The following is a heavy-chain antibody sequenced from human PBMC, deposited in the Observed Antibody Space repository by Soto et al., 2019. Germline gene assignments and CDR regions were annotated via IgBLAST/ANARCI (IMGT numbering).Heavy chain of an antibody. V-gene: IGHV3-23*01. CDR3: AKDVTSHGPRGYSSSWYGWFDP. J-gene: IGHJ5*02. D-gene: IGHD6-13*01. CDR1: DLPFTGIA. CDR2: ASARNTNT. Sequence: EVQLLESGGGWVQRGGSLRLSGEASDLPFTGIAMTGVRKAQGGGLEWVAAASARNTNTYNADSVKGRFTISRDNSKSTVYLQLDSLRVEDTAVYHCAKDVTSHGPRGYSSSWYGWFDPWGQGTLVVVSS.